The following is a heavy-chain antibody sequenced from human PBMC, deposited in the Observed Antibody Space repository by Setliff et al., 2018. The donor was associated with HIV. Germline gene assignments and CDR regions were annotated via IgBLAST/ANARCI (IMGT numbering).Heavy chain of an antibody. D-gene: IGHD6-19*01. CDR1: GESFSGYH. V-gene: IGHV4-34*01. J-gene: IGHJ3*01. CDR2: INHSGST. CDR3: RSSAWYGGDAFDL. Sequence: SETLSLTCAVYGESFSGYHWSWIRQPPGKGLEWIGEINHSGSTSYNPSLKSRVTISLDTSKSHFSLRLNSVTAADTAVCYCRSSAWYGGDAFDLWGQGTMVTVSS.